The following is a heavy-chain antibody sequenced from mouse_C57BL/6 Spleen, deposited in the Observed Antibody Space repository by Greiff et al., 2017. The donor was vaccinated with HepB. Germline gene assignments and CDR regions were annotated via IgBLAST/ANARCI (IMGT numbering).Heavy chain of an antibody. CDR1: GFTFSSYA. D-gene: IGHD4-1*01. V-gene: IGHV5-4*03. CDR2: ISDGGSYT. Sequence: DVKLVESGGGLVKPGGSLKLSCAASGFTFSSYAMSWVRQTPEKRLEWVATISDGGSYTYYPDNVKGRFTISRDNAKNNLYLQMSHLKSEDTAMYYCARPSNWDVYYFDYWGQGTTLTVSS. CDR3: ARPSNWDVYYFDY. J-gene: IGHJ2*01.